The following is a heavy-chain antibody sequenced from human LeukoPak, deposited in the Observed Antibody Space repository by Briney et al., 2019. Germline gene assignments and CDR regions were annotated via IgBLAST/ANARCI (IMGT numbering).Heavy chain of an antibody. CDR1: GFTFDDYT. CDR3: AKDIAHAEYCGSGSYIYYYGMDV. V-gene: IGHV3-43*01. J-gene: IGHJ6*02. CDR2: ISWDGGST. Sequence: PGGSLRLSCAASGFTFDDYTMHWVRQAPGKGLEWVSLISWDGGSTYYADSVKGRFTISRDNSKNSLYLQMNSLRTEDTALYYCAKDIAHAEYCGSGSYIYYYGMDVWGQGTTVTVSS. D-gene: IGHD3-10*01.